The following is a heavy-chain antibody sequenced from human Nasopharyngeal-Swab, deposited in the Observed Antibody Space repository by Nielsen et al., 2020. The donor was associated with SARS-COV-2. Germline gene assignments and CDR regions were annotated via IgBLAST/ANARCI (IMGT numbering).Heavy chain of an antibody. V-gene: IGHV3-7*01. J-gene: IGHJ6*02. Sequence: IRQPQGKGLEWVANIKQDGSEKYYVDSVKGRFTISRDNAKNSLYLQMNSLRAEDTAVYYCARVSRYYDILTGYYAEDGMDVWGQGTTVTVSS. CDR3: ARVSRYYDILTGYYAEDGMDV. D-gene: IGHD3-9*01. CDR2: IKQDGSEK.